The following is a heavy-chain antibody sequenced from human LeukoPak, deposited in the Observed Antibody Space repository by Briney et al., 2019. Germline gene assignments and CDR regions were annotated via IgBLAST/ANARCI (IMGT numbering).Heavy chain of an antibody. CDR1: GFTFSNVW. CDR3: TPSIAVAGSLDY. Sequence: GGSLRLSCAASGFTFSNVWMSWVRQAPGKGLEWVGRIKSKTDGGTTDHAAPVKGRFTISRDDSKNTLNLQMNSLKTEDTAVYYCTPSIAVAGSLDYWGQGTLVTVSS. D-gene: IGHD6-19*01. J-gene: IGHJ4*02. CDR2: IKSKTDGGTT. V-gene: IGHV3-15*01.